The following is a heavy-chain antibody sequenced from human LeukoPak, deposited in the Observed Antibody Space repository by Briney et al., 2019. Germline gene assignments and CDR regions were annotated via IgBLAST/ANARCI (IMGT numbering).Heavy chain of an antibody. CDR2: INHSGST. CDR3: ARGGPYYYGSGSYPSSY. D-gene: IGHD3-10*01. CDR1: GGSFSGYY. J-gene: IGHJ4*02. Sequence: SETLSLTCAVYGGSFSGYYWSWIRQPPGKGLEWIGEINHSGSTNYNPSLKSRVTISVDTSKNQFSLKLSSVTAADTAVYYCARGGPYYYGSGSYPSSYWGQGTLVTVSS. V-gene: IGHV4-34*01.